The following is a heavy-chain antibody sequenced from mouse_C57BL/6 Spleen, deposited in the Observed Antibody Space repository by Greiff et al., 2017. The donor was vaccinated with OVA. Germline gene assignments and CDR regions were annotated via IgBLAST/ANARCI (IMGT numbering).Heavy chain of an antibody. CDR1: GFTFSDYG. CDR2: ISSGSSTI. D-gene: IGHD1-1*01. CDR3: ARSYGSSNWYFDV. Sequence: EVKVVESGGGLVKPGGSLKLSCAASGFTFSDYGMHWVRQAPEKGLEWVAYISSGSSTIYYADTVKGRFTISRDNAKNTLFLQMTSLRSEDTAMYYCARSYGSSNWYFDVWGTGTTVTVSS. J-gene: IGHJ1*03. V-gene: IGHV5-17*01.